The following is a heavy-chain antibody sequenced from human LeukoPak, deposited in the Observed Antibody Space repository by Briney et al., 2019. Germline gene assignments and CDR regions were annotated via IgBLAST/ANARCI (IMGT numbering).Heavy chain of an antibody. CDR2: LSSNGGST. D-gene: IGHD1-26*01. V-gene: IGHV3-64D*06. Sequence: PGGSLRLSCSASGFIFSSYVMHWVRQAPGKGLEYVSGLSSNGGSTYCADSVKGRFTISRDNSKNTLYLQMSSLRAEDTAGYYCVKDLSGRYSFDYWGQGTLVTVSS. CDR3: VKDLSGRYSFDY. J-gene: IGHJ4*02. CDR1: GFIFSSYV.